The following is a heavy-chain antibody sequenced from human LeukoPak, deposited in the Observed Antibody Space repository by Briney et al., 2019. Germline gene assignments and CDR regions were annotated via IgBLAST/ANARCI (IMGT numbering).Heavy chain of an antibody. CDR2: ISGSGGST. CDR3: AKCAHCSGGSCYSYYFDY. J-gene: IGHJ4*02. Sequence: GGSLRLSCAASGFTFSGYAMSWVRQAPGKGLEWVSAISGSGGSTYYADSVKGRFTISRDNSKNTLYLQMNSLRAEDTAVYYCAKCAHCSGGSCYSYYFDYWGQGTLVTVSS. CDR1: GFTFSGYA. V-gene: IGHV3-23*01. D-gene: IGHD2-15*01.